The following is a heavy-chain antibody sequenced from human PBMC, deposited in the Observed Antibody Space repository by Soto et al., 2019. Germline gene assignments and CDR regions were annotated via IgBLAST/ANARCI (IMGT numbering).Heavy chain of an antibody. CDR1: GYTFTTNY. CDR2: IYPGDSDS. CDR3: ARSALATGGAFDI. V-gene: IGHV5-51*01. Sequence: PGESQKISCEACGYTFTTNYIACVRPLPGKGLEWMGIIYPGDSDSRYSPSFQGQVTISADKSISTAYLQWSSLKASDTAMYYCARSALATGGAFDIWGQGTMVTVSS. J-gene: IGHJ3*02.